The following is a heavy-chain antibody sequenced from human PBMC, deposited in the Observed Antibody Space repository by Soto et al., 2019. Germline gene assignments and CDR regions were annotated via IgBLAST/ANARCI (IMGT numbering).Heavy chain of an antibody. CDR1: GFTFSSYG. D-gene: IGHD2-15*01. Sequence: GGSLRLSCAASGFTFSSYGMHWVRQAPGKGLEWVAVIWYDGSNKYYADSVKGRFTISRDNSKNTLYLQMNFLRAEDTAVYYCARPNCSGGSCYPEFDYWGQGTLVTVSS. CDR3: ARPNCSGGSCYPEFDY. J-gene: IGHJ4*02. CDR2: IWYDGSNK. V-gene: IGHV3-33*01.